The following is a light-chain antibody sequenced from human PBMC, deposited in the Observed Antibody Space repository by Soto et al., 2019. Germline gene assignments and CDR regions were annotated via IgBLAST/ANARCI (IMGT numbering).Light chain of an antibody. J-gene: IGKJ1*01. CDR2: GAS. Sequence: EIVLTQSPGTLSLSPGERATLSCRVSQSISSSYLAWYQQKPGQAPRLLIYGASSRATGIPDRFSGSGSGTDFTLTISRLEPEDFAVYYCQQYGSSLWTFGLGTKVEIK. V-gene: IGKV3-20*01. CDR1: QSISSSY. CDR3: QQYGSSLWT.